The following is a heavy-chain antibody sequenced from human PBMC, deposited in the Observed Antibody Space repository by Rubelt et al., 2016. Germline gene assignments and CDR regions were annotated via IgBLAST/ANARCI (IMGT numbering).Heavy chain of an antibody. CDR3: ARSKQGPWYSGSYSF. J-gene: IGHJ4*02. V-gene: IGHV3-23*04. Sequence: EVQLVESGGGVARPGGSLRLSCAASGFTFSSYAMSWVRQAPGKGLEWVSSISASGGSKYSADSVKGRFTISRDNSKNTLYLQMNSLRAEDTAVYYCARSKQGPWYSGSYSFWGQGTLVTVSS. D-gene: IGHD1-26*01. CDR2: ISASGGSK. CDR1: GFTFSSYA.